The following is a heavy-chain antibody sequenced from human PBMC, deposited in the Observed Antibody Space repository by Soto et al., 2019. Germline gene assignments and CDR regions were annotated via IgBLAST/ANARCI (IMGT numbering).Heavy chain of an antibody. CDR2: TYYRSKWYN. D-gene: IGHD1-26*01. V-gene: IGHV6-1*01. CDR3: AKTYESYDCDS. Sequence: SQTLSLTCAISGDSVSGNSVAWNWIRQSPSRGLEWLGRTYYRSKWYNDYAPSVKSRIIINPDTSKNQFFLQLNSVTPEDTAVYYCAKTYESYDCDSWGQGTLVTVSS. CDR1: GDSVSGNSVA. J-gene: IGHJ5*01.